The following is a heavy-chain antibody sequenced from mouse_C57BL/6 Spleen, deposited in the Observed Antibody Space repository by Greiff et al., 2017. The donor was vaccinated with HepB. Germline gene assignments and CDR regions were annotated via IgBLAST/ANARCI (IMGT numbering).Heavy chain of an antibody. Sequence: QVQLQQPGAELVKPGASVQLSCKASGYTFTSYWMQWVKQRPGQGLAWIGEIDPSDSYTNYNQKFKGKATLTVDTSSSTAYMQLSSLTSEDSAVYYCAKRSGDSSGYSYWGQGTTLTVSA. CDR2: IDPSDSYT. V-gene: IGHV1-50*01. J-gene: IGHJ2*01. CDR3: AKRSGDSSGYSY. CDR1: GYTFTSYW. D-gene: IGHD3-2*02.